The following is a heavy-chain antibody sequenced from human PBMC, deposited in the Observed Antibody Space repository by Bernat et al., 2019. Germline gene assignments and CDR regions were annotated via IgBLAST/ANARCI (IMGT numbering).Heavy chain of an antibody. CDR3: ARVESSSWLVLLGAFDY. V-gene: IGHV3-11*06. J-gene: IGHJ4*02. D-gene: IGHD6-13*01. Sequence: QVQLVESGGGLVKPGGSLRLSCAASGFTFSDYYMSWIRQAPGKGLEWVSYISSSSYTNYADSVKGRFTISRDNAKNSLYLQMNSLRAEDTAVYYCARVESSSWLVLLGAFDYWGQGTLVTVSS. CDR2: ISSSSYT. CDR1: GFTFSDYY.